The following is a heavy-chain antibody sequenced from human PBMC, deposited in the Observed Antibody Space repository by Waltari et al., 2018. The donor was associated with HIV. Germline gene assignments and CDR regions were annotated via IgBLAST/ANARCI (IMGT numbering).Heavy chain of an antibody. CDR3: ARGPNYSGSGSYYSWFDP. Sequence: QVQRVQAGSGVKKPGASVNVSCKASGYTLTRSEIHGVRQAPAQGLEWMGWMDPKTGNTAYAQKFQGRVNMTRSSTSPAYLELSSLRSDDTAVYYCARGPNYSGSGSYYSWFDPWGQGTLVTVSS. CDR1: GYTLTRSE. J-gene: IGHJ5*02. CDR2: MDPKTGNT. V-gene: IGHV1-8*01. D-gene: IGHD3-10*01.